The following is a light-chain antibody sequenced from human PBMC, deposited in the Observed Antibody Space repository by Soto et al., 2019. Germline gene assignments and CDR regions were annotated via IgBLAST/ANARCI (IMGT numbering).Light chain of an antibody. J-gene: IGKJ3*01. Sequence: EIVMTQSPATLSVSPGERATLSCRASQSVSSNLARYQQKPGQAPRLLIYGASTRATGITARFSGSGSGTEFTLTISSLQSEDFAVYYCQQYNNWPFSFGTGTKVDIK. CDR3: QQYNNWPFS. CDR2: GAS. V-gene: IGKV3-15*01. CDR1: QSVSSN.